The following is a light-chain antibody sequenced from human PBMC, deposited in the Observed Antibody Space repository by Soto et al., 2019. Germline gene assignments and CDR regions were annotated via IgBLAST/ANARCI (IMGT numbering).Light chain of an antibody. J-gene: IGKJ5*01. CDR3: QQGSTTPIT. CDR1: QNIGSF. Sequence: EIQMPQSPSSLSASIGDRVTITCRASQNIGSFLNWYQQKPGEAPRLLVHSAFRIQSGVPSRFNASGSGTDFTLSISSLQPEDFSTYYCQQGSTTPITFGLGTRLEIK. CDR2: SAF. V-gene: IGKV1-39*01.